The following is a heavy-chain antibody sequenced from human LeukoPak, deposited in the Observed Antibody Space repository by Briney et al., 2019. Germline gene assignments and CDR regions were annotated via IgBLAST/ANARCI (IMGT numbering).Heavy chain of an antibody. CDR2: ISWNSGSI. D-gene: IGHD1-26*01. J-gene: IGHJ3*02. CDR1: GFTFDDYA. Sequence: SLRLSCAASGFTFDDYAMHWVRQAPGKGLEWVSGISWNSGSIGYADSVKGRFTISRDNAKNSLYLQMNSLRAEDMALYYCAKAPGWELTAAAFDIWGQGTMVTVSS. V-gene: IGHV3-9*03. CDR3: AKAPGWELTAAAFDI.